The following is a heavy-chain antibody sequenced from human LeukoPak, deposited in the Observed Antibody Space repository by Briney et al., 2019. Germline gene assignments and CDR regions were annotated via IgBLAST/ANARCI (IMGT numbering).Heavy chain of an antibody. J-gene: IGHJ4*02. Sequence: GGSLRLSCAASGFTFSSYAMSWVRQAPGKGLEWVSAIGGSGGSTYYADSVKGRFTISRDNSKNTLYLQMNSLRAEDTAVYYCANGNSSTSPFDYWGQGTLVTVSS. CDR3: ANGNSSTSPFDY. D-gene: IGHD2-2*01. CDR2: IGGSGGST. V-gene: IGHV3-23*01. CDR1: GFTFSSYA.